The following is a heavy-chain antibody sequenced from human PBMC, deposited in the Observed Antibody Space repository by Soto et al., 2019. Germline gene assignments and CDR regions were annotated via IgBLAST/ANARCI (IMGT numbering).Heavy chain of an antibody. CDR2: ISWDSRSV. V-gene: IGHV3-9*01. CDR3: AKDSIRRSFSRSSTRARDAFDI. D-gene: IGHD6-6*01. CDR1: GFTFEDYA. Sequence: GGSLRLSCAVSGFTFEDYAMHWVRQAPGKGLEWVSGISWDSRSVAYADSVKGRFTISRDNAENSLHLQMNSLRAEDTAVYYCAKDSIRRSFSRSSTRARDAFDIWGQGTMVTVSS. J-gene: IGHJ3*02.